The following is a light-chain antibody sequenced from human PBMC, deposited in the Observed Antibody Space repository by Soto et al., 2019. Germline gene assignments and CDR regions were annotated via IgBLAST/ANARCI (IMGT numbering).Light chain of an antibody. CDR3: QSYDSSLSVV. CDR2: GNS. J-gene: IGLJ2*01. Sequence: QSVLTQPPSVSGAPGQRVTISCTGSSSNIGAGYDVHWYQQLPGTAPKLLIYGNSNRPSGLPDRFSGSKSGTSASLTITGLQAEDEAYYYCQSYDSSLSVVFGGGTKVTVL. CDR1: SSNIGAGYD. V-gene: IGLV1-40*01.